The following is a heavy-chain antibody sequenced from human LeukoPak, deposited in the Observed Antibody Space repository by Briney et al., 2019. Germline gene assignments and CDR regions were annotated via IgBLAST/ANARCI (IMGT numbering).Heavy chain of an antibody. CDR1: GFTFNNYY. Sequence: GGSLSLSCVASGFTFNNYYMNWVRQAPGKGLEWVSYIGRSRNHISYADSLKGRFTISRDNAKNSLYLQMISLRAEDTAVYYCARGVAVAGHASPYFDYCGQGTLVTVSS. D-gene: IGHD6-19*01. V-gene: IGHV3-21*01. CDR2: IGRSRNHI. CDR3: ARGVAVAGHASPYFDY. J-gene: IGHJ4*02.